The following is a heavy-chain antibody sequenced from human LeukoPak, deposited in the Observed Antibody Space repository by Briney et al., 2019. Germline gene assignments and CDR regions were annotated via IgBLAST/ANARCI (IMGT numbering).Heavy chain of an antibody. D-gene: IGHD6-19*01. CDR1: GYTFTGYY. CDR3: ARAARLYSSGWYFDY. J-gene: IGHJ4*02. CDR2: INPNSGGT. Sequence: GASVKVSCKASGYTFTGYYMHWVRQAPGQGLEWMGWINPNSGGTNYAQKFQGRVTMTRDTSISTAYMELRSLKSDDTAVYYCARAARLYSSGWYFDYWGQGTLVTVSS. V-gene: IGHV1-2*02.